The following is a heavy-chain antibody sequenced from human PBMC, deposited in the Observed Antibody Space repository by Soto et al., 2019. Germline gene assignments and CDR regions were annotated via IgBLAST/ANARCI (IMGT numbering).Heavy chain of an antibody. V-gene: IGHV3-9*01. CDR3: TKAQAGLVSLDL. Sequence: EVQLVESGGCSFQPGGSLRLSCAASGIVFADCAMHWVRQAPGKGLEWVSGISRDGSTLGYADSVEGRFTISRDNAKNSLYLQMASLRPDDTALYYCTKAQAGLVSLDLWGQGTLVTVS. CDR2: ISRDGSTL. J-gene: IGHJ5*02. CDR1: GIVFADCA. D-gene: IGHD2-8*02.